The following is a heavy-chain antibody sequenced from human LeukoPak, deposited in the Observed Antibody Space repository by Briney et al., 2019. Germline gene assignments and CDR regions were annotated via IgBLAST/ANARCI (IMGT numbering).Heavy chain of an antibody. Sequence: GASVKVSCKASGYTFTSYGISWVRQVPGQGLEWMGWISAYNGNTNYAQKFQGRVTMTRNTSISTAYMELSSLRSEDTAVYYCARAPHDSSGYQDYWGQGTLVTVSS. D-gene: IGHD3-22*01. CDR3: ARAPHDSSGYQDY. V-gene: IGHV1-18*01. CDR2: ISAYNGNT. J-gene: IGHJ4*02. CDR1: GYTFTSYG.